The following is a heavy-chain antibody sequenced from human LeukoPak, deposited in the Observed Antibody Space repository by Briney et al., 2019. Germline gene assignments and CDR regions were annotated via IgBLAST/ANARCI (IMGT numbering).Heavy chain of an antibody. CDR1: GYSFTSYW. J-gene: IGHJ3*01. CDR2: IYPGDSDT. V-gene: IGHV5-51*01. Sequence: GESLKISCKGSGYSFTSYWIGWVRQMPGKGLEWMGIIYPGDSDTRYSPSFQGQVTISADKSISTAYLQWSSLKASDTAMYYCARPPRDDSSAYYSASDLWGQGTMVTVSS. D-gene: IGHD3-22*01. CDR3: ARPPRDDSSAYYSASDL.